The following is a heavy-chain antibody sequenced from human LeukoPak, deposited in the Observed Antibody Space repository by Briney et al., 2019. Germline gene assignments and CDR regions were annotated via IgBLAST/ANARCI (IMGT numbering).Heavy chain of an antibody. V-gene: IGHV4-4*07. D-gene: IGHD3-10*01. CDR3: SRDMVRETLMYWFDP. CDR2: IYGSGSS. CDR1: GASINGYF. J-gene: IGHJ5*02. Sequence: PSETLSLTCTVSGASINGYFWSWIRQTDGRGLEWIGRIYGSGSSNYNPSFESRVTVSSDTSKNQFSLELRSVTAADTAVYYCSRDMVRETLMYWFDPWGPGIVVTVSS.